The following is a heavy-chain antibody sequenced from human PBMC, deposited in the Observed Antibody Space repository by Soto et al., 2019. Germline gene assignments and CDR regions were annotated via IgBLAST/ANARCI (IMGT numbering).Heavy chain of an antibody. CDR2: SYSGGST. V-gene: IGHV3-66*01. D-gene: IGHD3-9*01. J-gene: IGHJ6*03. CDR3: ARDSYYDILTGDTGYYYYDMDV. Sequence: SLRLSCAASGFTVSSNYMSWVRQAPGKGLEWVSVSYSGGSTYYADSVKGRFTICRDNSKNTLYLQMNSLRSEDTAVYYCARDSYYDILTGDTGYYYYDMDVWGKGTTVTVSS. CDR1: GFTVSSNY.